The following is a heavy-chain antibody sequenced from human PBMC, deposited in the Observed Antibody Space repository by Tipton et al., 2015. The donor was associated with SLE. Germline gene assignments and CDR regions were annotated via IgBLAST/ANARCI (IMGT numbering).Heavy chain of an antibody. D-gene: IGHD2-2*01. CDR3: ARALLDVVPGPSGMDV. CDR2: IADTGSP. V-gene: IGHV4-34*01. Sequence: TLSLTCAVYGGSFSGYHWTWIRQPPGQGLEWIGEIADTGSPNYNPSLKSRVTISLDTSKSQFSLILNSLTAADTAVYYCARALLDVVPGPSGMDVWGPGTTV. CDR1: GGSFSGYH. J-gene: IGHJ6*02.